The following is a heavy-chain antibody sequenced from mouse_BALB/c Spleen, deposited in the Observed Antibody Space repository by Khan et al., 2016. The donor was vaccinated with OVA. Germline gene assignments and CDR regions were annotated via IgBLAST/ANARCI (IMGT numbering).Heavy chain of an antibody. CDR2: INPSTGYT. CDR3: ARRGLRWDFDY. Sequence: VQLQESGAELAKPGASVKMSCKASGYTFINYWILWVKQRPGQGLEWIGYINPSTGYTEYNPNFKDKATLTADKSSRTAYMQLSSLTSEDSAGYYCARRGLRWDFDYWGQGTTLTVSS. CDR1: GYTFINYW. D-gene: IGHD1-1*01. J-gene: IGHJ2*01. V-gene: IGHV1-7*01.